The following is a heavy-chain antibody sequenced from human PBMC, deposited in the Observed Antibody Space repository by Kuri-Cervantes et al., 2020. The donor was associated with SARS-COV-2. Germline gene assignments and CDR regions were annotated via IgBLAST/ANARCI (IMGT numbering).Heavy chain of an antibody. V-gene: IGHV4-34*01. D-gene: IGHD2-2*01. Sequence: SETLSLTCAVYGGSFSGYYWSWIRQPPGKGLEWIGYIYYSGSTYYNPSLKSRVTISVDTSKNQFSLKLSSVTAADTAAHYCARDGEKAGYCSSTSCYFDYWGQGTLVTVSS. CDR3: ARDGEKAGYCSSTSCYFDY. CDR1: GGSFSGYY. J-gene: IGHJ4*02. CDR2: IYYSGST.